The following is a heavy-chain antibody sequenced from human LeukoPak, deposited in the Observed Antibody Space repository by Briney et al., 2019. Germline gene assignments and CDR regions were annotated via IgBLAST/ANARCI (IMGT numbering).Heavy chain of an antibody. D-gene: IGHD5-18*01. CDR2: ISSSSSYI. CDR3: ARLDTAMVYYDY. CDR1: EFTFSSYS. Sequence: PGGSLRLSCAASEFTFSSYSMNWVRQAPGKGLEWVSSISSSSSYIYYADSVKGRFTISRDNAKNSLYLQMNSLRAEDTAVYYCARLDTAMVYYDYWGQGTLVTVSS. J-gene: IGHJ4*02. V-gene: IGHV3-21*01.